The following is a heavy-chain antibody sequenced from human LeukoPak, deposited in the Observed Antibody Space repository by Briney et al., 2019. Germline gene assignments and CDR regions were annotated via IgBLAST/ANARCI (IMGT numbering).Heavy chain of an antibody. V-gene: IGHV3-30-3*01. CDR2: ISYDGTNT. J-gene: IGHJ3*01. D-gene: IGHD5-18*01. CDR1: GFSFSNYA. CDR3: ARPDRGASYGYGPSSFDV. Sequence: GGSLRLSCAASGFSFSNYAMRWVRQAPGKGLEWVAVISYDGTNTDYTDSVKGRFTISRDNSKNTLFLQVNSLRSEDTAVYYCARPDRGASYGYGPSSFDVRGQGTMVTVSS.